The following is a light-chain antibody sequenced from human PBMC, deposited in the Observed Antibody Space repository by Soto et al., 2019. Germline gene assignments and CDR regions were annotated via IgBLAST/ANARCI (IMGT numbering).Light chain of an antibody. CDR2: TAS. Sequence: DIRMTQSPSSLSACGEDAGGRSVRASQSISSHLNWYQQKPGKAPNLLMYTASNLQSGVPSRFSGSGSGTDFTLTISSLQPEDFATYYCQQSYSTPISFGQGTRLEI. J-gene: IGKJ5*01. CDR1: QSISSH. CDR3: QQSYSTPIS. V-gene: IGKV1-39*01.